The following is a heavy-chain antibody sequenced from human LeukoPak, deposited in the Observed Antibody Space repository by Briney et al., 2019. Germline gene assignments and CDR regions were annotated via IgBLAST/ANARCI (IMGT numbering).Heavy chain of an antibody. CDR3: ARDPCSGGSFYYFLPDESFQH. D-gene: IGHD2-15*01. J-gene: IGHJ1*01. CDR1: GYAFTSYS. V-gene: IGHV1-18*01. CDR2: ISAYNGNT. Sequence: GASGKVSCKASGYAFTSYSISWVGQARGQGLEWRGWISAYNGNTNYAQKRQGRVTMTTDTPTSTAYLELRSLRSDDPAVYYCARDPCSGGSFYYFLPDESFQHWGQGTLVTVSS.